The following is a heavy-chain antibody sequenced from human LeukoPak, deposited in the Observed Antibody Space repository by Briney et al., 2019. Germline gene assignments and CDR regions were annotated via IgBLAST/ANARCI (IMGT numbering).Heavy chain of an antibody. CDR1: GDSMRSYY. J-gene: IGHJ4*02. CDR3: TRGEFDCDS. CDR2: IGSSGNT. D-gene: IGHD2/OR15-2a*01. V-gene: IGHV4-4*07. Sequence: SATLSLTCTVSGDSMRSYYWNWIRQPAGRGLEWIGRIGSSGNTNYNPSLGSRVTVSVDLSKNQFSLKLYSVTAADTAVYYCTRGEFDCDSWGQGILVTVSS.